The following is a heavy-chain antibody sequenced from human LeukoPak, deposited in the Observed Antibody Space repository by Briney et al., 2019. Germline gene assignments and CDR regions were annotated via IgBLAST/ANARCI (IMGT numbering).Heavy chain of an antibody. D-gene: IGHD6-13*01. V-gene: IGHV4-34*01. CDR1: GGAFSGYY. CDR2: INHSGST. Sequence: PSETLSLTCAVSGGAFSGYYWSWIRQPPGKGLEWIGEINHSGSTNYNPSLKSQVTISLGTSKNQFSLKLSSLTAADTAVYYCAREGIAAADALDWFDPWGQGTLVTVSS. J-gene: IGHJ5*02. CDR3: AREGIAAADALDWFDP.